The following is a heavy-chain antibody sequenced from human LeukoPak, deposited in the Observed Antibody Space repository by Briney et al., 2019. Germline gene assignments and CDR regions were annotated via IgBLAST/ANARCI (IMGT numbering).Heavy chain of an antibody. Sequence: SETLSLTCTVSGGSISSGGYYWSWIRQPPGKGLEWTGYIYHSGSTYYNPSLKSRVTISVDRSKNQFSLKLSSVTAADTAVYYCARESGYCSGGSCALLRLGHFDPWGQGTLVTVSS. CDR3: ARESGYCSGGSCALLRLGHFDP. D-gene: IGHD2-15*01. CDR1: GGSISSGGYY. V-gene: IGHV4-30-2*01. J-gene: IGHJ5*02. CDR2: IYHSGST.